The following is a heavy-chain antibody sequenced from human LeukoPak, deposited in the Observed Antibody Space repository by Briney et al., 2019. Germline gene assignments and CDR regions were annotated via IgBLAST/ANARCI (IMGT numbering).Heavy chain of an antibody. D-gene: IGHD5-12*01. V-gene: IGHV1-3*01. Sequence: ASVKVSCKASGYILTSYAIHWVRQAPGQGLEWMGWINAGNSNTKYSQKLQGRVTITRDTSASAAYMELSSLRSEDTAVYYCARGKRNSDYDYFDYWGQGTLVTVSS. CDR2: INAGNSNT. CDR3: ARGKRNSDYDYFDY. J-gene: IGHJ4*02. CDR1: GYILTSYA.